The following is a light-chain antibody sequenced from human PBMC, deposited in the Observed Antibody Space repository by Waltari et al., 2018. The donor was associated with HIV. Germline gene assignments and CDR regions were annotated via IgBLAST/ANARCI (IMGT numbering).Light chain of an antibody. CDR1: SGDIGAYPF. J-gene: IGLJ2*01. V-gene: IGLV2-14*01. CDR3: CSYTTSISLK. CDR2: DVT. Sequence: QSALTQPASVSGSPGQSITISCTGTSGDIGAYPFVSWYQHHPGKVPKLIIFDVTLRPSGVSDRFSGSQSGNTASLTISGLQAEDEATYYCCSYTTSISLKFGGGTTVTVL.